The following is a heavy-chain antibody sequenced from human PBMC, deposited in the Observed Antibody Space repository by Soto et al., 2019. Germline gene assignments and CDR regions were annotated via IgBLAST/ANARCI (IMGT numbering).Heavy chain of an antibody. Sequence: ASVKVSCKASGGTFSSYAISWVRQAPXQGLEWMGGIIPIFGTANYAQKFQGRVTITADESTSTAYMELSSLRSEDTAVYYCARVPGPARTYYDFWSGSLAEWAFDYWGQGTLVTVSS. CDR1: GGTFSSYA. CDR3: ARVPGPARTYYDFWSGSLAEWAFDY. D-gene: IGHD3-3*01. V-gene: IGHV1-69*13. J-gene: IGHJ4*02. CDR2: IIPIFGTA.